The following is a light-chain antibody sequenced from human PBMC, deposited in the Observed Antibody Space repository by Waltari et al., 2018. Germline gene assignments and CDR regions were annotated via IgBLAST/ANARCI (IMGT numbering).Light chain of an antibody. CDR3: SSYTSSSTWV. CDR2: DVS. Sequence: QSALTQPASVSGSPGQSITISCTGTRSDVGGYNYVSWYQQPPGKAPKLMIYDVSKRPSGVSNRFSGSKSGNTASLTISGLQAEDEADYYCSSYTSSSTWVFGGGTKVTVL. J-gene: IGLJ3*02. V-gene: IGLV2-14*01. CDR1: RSDVGGYNY.